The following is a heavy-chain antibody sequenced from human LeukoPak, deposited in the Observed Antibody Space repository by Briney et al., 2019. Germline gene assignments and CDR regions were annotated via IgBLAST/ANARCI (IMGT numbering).Heavy chain of an antibody. CDR1: GFTFSSYG. J-gene: IGHJ4*02. CDR2: IRYDGSNK. V-gene: IGHV3-30*02. Sequence: GGSLRLSCAASGFTFSSYGMHWVRQAPGKGLEWVAFIRYDGSNKYYADSVKGRFTISRDNSKNTLYLQMNSLRAEDTAVYYCAKVPPPYLVRGVIPHFDYWGQGTLVTVSS. D-gene: IGHD3-10*01. CDR3: AKVPPPYLVRGVIPHFDY.